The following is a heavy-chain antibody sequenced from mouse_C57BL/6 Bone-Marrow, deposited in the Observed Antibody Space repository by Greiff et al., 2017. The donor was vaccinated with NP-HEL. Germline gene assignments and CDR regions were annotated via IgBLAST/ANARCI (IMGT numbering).Heavy chain of an antibody. J-gene: IGHJ4*01. CDR2: IRSKSSNYAT. CDR1: GFTFNTYA. V-gene: IGHV10-3*01. D-gene: IGHD2-4*01. Sequence: EVQLVESGGGLVQPKGSLKLSCAASGFTFNTYAMHWVRQAPGKGLEWVARIRSKSSNYATYYADSVKDRFTISRDESQSMLYLQMNNLKTEYTAMYYCVRTYDYVPYYYAMDYWGQGTSVTVSS. CDR3: VRTYDYVPYYYAMDY.